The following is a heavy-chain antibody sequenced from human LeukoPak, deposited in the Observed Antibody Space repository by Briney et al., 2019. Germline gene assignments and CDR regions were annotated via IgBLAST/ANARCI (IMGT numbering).Heavy chain of an antibody. V-gene: IGHV4-61*01. CDR2: IFYSGST. J-gene: IGHJ4*02. D-gene: IGHD4-23*01. CDR1: GGSVSSGSYY. CDR3: AREGRWPQDGLEKDY. Sequence: SETLSLTCTVSGGSVSSGSYYWSWIRRPPGKGLEWIGYIFYSGSTNYNPSLKSRVTISVDTSKNQFSLRLSSVTAADTAVYYCAREGRWPQDGLEKDYWGQGTLVTVSS.